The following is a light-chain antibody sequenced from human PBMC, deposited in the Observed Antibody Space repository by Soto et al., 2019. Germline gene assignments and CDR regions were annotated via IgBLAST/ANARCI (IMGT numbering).Light chain of an antibody. CDR3: QQYAGSPT. Sequence: EIVLTQSPGTLSLSPGERATLSCRASQSVSSTYLAWYQQKPGQAPRLLIYGVSSRATDIPDRFSGSGSGTDFTLTISRLEPEDFAVYYCQQYAGSPTFGQGTKVDI. CDR1: QSVSSTY. V-gene: IGKV3-20*01. J-gene: IGKJ1*01. CDR2: GVS.